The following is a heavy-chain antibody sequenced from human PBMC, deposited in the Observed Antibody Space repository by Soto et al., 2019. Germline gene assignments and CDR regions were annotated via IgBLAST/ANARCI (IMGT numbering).Heavy chain of an antibody. Sequence: GGSLRFSCAASGFIFSDYEINWVRQAPGKGLEWVSYISGSGLTIYYADSVKGRFTISRDNAKNSLYLQMNSLGVEDTAVYYCARGPYRNTYNWFDSWGQGTLVTVSS. D-gene: IGHD5-12*01. CDR3: ARGPYRNTYNWFDS. V-gene: IGHV3-48*03. CDR2: ISGSGLTI. CDR1: GFIFSDYE. J-gene: IGHJ5*02.